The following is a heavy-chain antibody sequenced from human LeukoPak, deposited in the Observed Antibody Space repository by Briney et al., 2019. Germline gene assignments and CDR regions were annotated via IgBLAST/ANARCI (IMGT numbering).Heavy chain of an antibody. CDR3: ARDRGPIYGSGSYFDY. CDR1: GYTFTTYD. J-gene: IGHJ4*02. CDR2: MNPNSGNT. Sequence: ASLKVSCKASGYTFTTYDINWVRQATGQGLEWMGWMNPNSGNTGYAPKFQGRVTMTRDTSTSTVYMELSSLRSEDTAVYYCARDRGPIYGSGSYFDYWGQGTLVTVSS. V-gene: IGHV1-8*01. D-gene: IGHD3-10*01.